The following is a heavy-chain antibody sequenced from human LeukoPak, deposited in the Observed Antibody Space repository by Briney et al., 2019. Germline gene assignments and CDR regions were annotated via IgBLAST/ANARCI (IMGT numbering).Heavy chain of an antibody. J-gene: IGHJ4*02. V-gene: IGHV3-53*01. CDR1: GFTVSSNY. CDR2: IYAGGRT. D-gene: IGHD1-26*01. Sequence: GEPLKISCAASGFTVSSNYMSWVRQVPGKGLEWVSIIYAGGRTYFPDSVKGRFTISRDNSQNMLYLQLNSLRAEDTAVYYCAKLYNGSYYSWGQGTLVTVSS. CDR3: AKLYNGSYYS.